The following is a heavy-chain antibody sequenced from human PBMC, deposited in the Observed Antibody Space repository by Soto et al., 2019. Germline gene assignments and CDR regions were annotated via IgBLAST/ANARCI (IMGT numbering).Heavy chain of an antibody. J-gene: IGHJ6*02. Sequence: GASVKVSCKASGYIFTGYAMHWVRQAPGQRLEWMAWINGGNGYTRYSEKFQGRVTITRDTSASTAHMELSSLKSEDTAVYYCARAVTVFGLLGNYYGMDVWGQGTTVTVSS. V-gene: IGHV1-3*01. CDR3: ARAVTVFGLLGNYYGMDV. CDR1: GYIFTGYA. D-gene: IGHD3-3*01. CDR2: INGGNGYT.